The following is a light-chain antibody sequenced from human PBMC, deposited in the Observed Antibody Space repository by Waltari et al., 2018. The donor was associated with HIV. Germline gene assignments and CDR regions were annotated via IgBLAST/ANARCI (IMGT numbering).Light chain of an antibody. J-gene: IGKJ3*01. CDR2: GTS. V-gene: IGKV1-39*01. Sequence: DIQMTQSPSSLSASVGDRVTITCRASKNIDNFLTWYQQKPGKAPTLLISGTSAFQSGVPSRFTASGSGTDFTLTINSLQPEDFATYFCLQGYSTPLTFGPGTKVDIK. CDR3: LQGYSTPLT. CDR1: KNIDNF.